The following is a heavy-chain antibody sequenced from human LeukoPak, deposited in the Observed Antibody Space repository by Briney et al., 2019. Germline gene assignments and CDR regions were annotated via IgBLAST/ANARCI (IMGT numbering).Heavy chain of an antibody. D-gene: IGHD3-22*01. CDR3: ARDDYDSSGYSDY. J-gene: IGHJ4*02. CDR2: ISSSSSYI. Sequence: GGSRRLSCAASGFTFSSYSMNWVRQAPGKGLEWVSSISSSSSYIYYADSVKGRFTISRDNAKNSLYLQMNSLRAEDTAVYYCARDDYDSSGYSDYWGQGTLVTVSS. V-gene: IGHV3-21*01. CDR1: GFTFSSYS.